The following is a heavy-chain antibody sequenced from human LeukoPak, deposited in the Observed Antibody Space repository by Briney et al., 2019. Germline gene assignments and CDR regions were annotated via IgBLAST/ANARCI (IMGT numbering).Heavy chain of an antibody. J-gene: IGHJ4*02. CDR3: ARGGPRSTSAVDY. V-gene: IGHV3-7*01. D-gene: IGHD2-2*01. CDR2: IKQDGSEK. Sequence: PGGSLRLSCAASGFTFSSYDMNWVRQAPGKGLEWVANIKQDGSEKYYVDSVKGRFTISRDNAKNSLYLQMNSLRAEDTAVYYCARGGPRSTSAVDYWGQGTLVTVSS. CDR1: GFTFSSYD.